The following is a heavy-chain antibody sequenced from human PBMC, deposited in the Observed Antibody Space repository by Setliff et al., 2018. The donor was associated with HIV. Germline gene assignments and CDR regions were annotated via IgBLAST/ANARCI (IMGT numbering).Heavy chain of an antibody. V-gene: IGHV1-18*01. D-gene: IGHD3-22*01. CDR3: ARGVTRDSIGYYRDEYFQH. Sequence: GASVKVSCKASGYTFTIYGITWVRQAPGQGLEWMGWVSPYNDNTNYALNFHGRITITTETSTRTAYMELWSLRSDDTAVYYCARGVTRDSIGYYRDEYFQHWGQGTLVTVSS. J-gene: IGHJ1*01. CDR2: VSPYNDNT. CDR1: GYTFTIYG.